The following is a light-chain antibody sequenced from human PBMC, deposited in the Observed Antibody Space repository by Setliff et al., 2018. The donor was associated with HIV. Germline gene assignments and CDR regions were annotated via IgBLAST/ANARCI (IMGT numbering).Light chain of an antibody. V-gene: IGLV2-14*01. J-gene: IGLJ1*01. Sequence: QSALTQPASVSGSPGQSITISCTGTSSDVGGYSHVSWYQQHPGKAPKLMISEVSNRPSGVSNRFSGSKSDNTASLTISGLQAEDEADYYCSSYAITNTLPFGTGTKVTVL. CDR2: EVS. CDR3: SSYAITNTLP. CDR1: SSDVGGYSH.